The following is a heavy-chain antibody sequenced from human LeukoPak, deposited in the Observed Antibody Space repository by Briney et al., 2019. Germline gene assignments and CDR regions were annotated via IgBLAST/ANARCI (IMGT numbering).Heavy chain of an antibody. CDR3: VRFLGPGGNSYASGY. J-gene: IGHJ4*02. CDR2: IHSSSNYI. V-gene: IGHV3-21*01. CDR1: GFTFSSYS. Sequence: GGSLRLSCAASGFTFSSYSMTWVRQAPGRGLQWVSSIHSSSNYIYYTDSVKGRFIISGDNAKNSLYLQMSSLRAEDTAVYYCVRFLGPGGNSYASGYWGQGTLVTVSS. D-gene: IGHD5-18*01.